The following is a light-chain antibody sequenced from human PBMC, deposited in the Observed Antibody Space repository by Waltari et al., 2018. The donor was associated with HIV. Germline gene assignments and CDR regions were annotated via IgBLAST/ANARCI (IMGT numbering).Light chain of an antibody. Sequence: QSVLTQPPSVSGTPGQRVTISCSGASSNIGRNTVNWFQLLPGTAPKLLIYTDTQRPSGFPDRFSGSKSGTSASLAISGLQSEDEADYFCAAWDDSLNGLWVFGGGTKLTVL. CDR1: SSNIGRNT. CDR3: AAWDDSLNGLWV. V-gene: IGLV1-44*01. J-gene: IGLJ3*02. CDR2: TDT.